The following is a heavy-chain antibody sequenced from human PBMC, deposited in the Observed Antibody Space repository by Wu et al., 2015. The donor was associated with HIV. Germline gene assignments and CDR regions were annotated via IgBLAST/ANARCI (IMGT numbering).Heavy chain of an antibody. CDR1: GYTFTGYY. Sequence: QVQLVQSGAEVKKPGASLKVSCKASGYTFTGYYIHWVRQAPGQGLEWMGWISPNTGGTVYAHKFQGRVTMTQDRSISTAYMEMTRLGSDDTAVYYCARGRSNVDPHEALDLWGQGTMVTVSS. CDR3: ARGRSNVDPHEALDL. J-gene: IGHJ3*01. V-gene: IGHV1-2*02. D-gene: IGHD3-16*01. CDR2: ISPNTGGT.